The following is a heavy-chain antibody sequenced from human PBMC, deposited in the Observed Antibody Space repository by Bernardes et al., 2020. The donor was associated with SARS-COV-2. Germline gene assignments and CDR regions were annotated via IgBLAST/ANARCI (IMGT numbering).Heavy chain of an antibody. V-gene: IGHV4-39*01. CDR3: ARHGEWELLWPFDY. CDR2: MYYSGST. J-gene: IGHJ4*02. CDR1: GASISSSDYY. D-gene: IGHD1-26*01. Sequence: SETLSLTCTVSGASISSSDYYWGWIRQPPGKGLEWIGSMYYSGSTYYNPSLKSRVTVSVDTSKNQFSLKLSSVTAADTAVYYCARHGEWELLWPFDYWGQGTLVTVSS.